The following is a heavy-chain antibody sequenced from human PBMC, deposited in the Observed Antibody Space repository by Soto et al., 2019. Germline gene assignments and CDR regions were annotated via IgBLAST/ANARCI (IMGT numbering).Heavy chain of an antibody. D-gene: IGHD2-15*01. CDR2: ISAYNGNT. V-gene: IGHV1-18*01. CDR3: ARGPRGGNPGY. CDR1: GGTFSSYA. J-gene: IGHJ4*02. Sequence: ASVKVSCKASGGTFSSYAISWVRQAPGQGLEWMGWISAYNGNTDYAQKLQGRVTMTTDTSTSTAYMELRSLRSDDTAVYYCARGPRGGNPGYWGQGTLVTVSS.